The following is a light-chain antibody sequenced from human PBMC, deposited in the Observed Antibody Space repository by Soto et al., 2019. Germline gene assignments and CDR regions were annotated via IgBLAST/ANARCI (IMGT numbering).Light chain of an antibody. CDR2: AAS. CDR1: QTISTY. V-gene: IGKV1-39*01. J-gene: IGKJ5*01. CDR3: QQRSNWPRSIT. Sequence: DIQMTQSPSSLSASVGDRVTITCRASQTISTYLNWYQQKPGKAPNLLIYAASSLQTGVPSRFSASGSGTDFTLTISSLEPEDFAVYYCQQRSNWPRSITFGQGTRLEIK.